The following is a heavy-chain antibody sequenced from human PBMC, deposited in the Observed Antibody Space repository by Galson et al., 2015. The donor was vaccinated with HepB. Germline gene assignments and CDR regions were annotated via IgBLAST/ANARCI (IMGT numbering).Heavy chain of an antibody. CDR1: GYTFTSHY. Sequence: SVKVSCKASGYTFTSHYINWVRQAPGQGLEWMGWISAYNGNTDYAQKVQGRVTMTTDKATSTAYMELRSLRSDDTAVYYCARSGYCGGGSCYRYDYYYGMDGWGQGATATVAS. V-gene: IGHV1-18*04. J-gene: IGHJ6*02. CDR3: ARSGYCGGGSCYRYDYYYGMDG. D-gene: IGHD2-15*01. CDR2: ISAYNGNT.